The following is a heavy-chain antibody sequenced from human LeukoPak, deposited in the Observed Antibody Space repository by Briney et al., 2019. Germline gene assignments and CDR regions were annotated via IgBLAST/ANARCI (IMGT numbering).Heavy chain of an antibody. Sequence: PGGSLRLSCAASGFTFSDYYMSWIRQAPGKGLEWVSYISSSGSTIYYADSVKGRLTISRDNAKNSLYLQLNSLRAEDTAVYYCARRRPYDILTGEIDYWGQGTLVTVSS. J-gene: IGHJ4*02. CDR3: ARRRPYDILTGEIDY. CDR1: GFTFSDYY. V-gene: IGHV3-11*04. CDR2: ISSSGSTI. D-gene: IGHD3-9*01.